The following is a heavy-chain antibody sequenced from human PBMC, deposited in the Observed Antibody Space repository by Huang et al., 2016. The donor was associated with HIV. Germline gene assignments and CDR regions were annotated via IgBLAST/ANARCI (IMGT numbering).Heavy chain of an antibody. V-gene: IGHV4-39*02. D-gene: IGHD3-10*01. Sequence: QLQLQESGPGLVKPSETLSLTCTVSGGSIRSDNYYWGWIRQPPGKGLEWIGSIYDSGRTYYNPSRKRRVTITVDTAKNHFSLRMRSVTAADTAVYYCARLPGSITMIRGVITDPYWGQGTLVTVSS. CDR1: GGSIRSDNYY. CDR3: ARLPGSITMIRGVITDPY. J-gene: IGHJ4*02. CDR2: IYDSGRT.